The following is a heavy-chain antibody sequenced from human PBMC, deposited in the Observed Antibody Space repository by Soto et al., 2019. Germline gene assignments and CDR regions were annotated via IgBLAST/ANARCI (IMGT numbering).Heavy chain of an antibody. D-gene: IGHD3-16*01. Sequence: PGGSLRPSCADSGFTFSNYAMSWVRQAPRKGLGWVSLISATGGGTYYADSVKGRFTISRNNSPNTLYLQVHGLTAEDTAVYYCAKDRRAGGNSAFYFDFWGQGAQVTVSS. V-gene: IGHV3-23*01. CDR2: ISATGGGT. CDR1: GFTFSNYA. J-gene: IGHJ4*02. CDR3: AKDRRAGGNSAFYFDF.